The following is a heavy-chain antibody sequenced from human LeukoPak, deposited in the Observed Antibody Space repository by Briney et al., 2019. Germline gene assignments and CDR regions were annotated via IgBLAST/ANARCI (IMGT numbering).Heavy chain of an antibody. CDR3: ARVSGLEYSSSYAFDY. V-gene: IGHV1-69*13. Sequence: SVKVSCKASGGTFISYAISWVRQAPGQGLEWMGGIIPIFGTANYAQKFQGRVTITADESTSTAYMELSSLRSEDTAVYYCARVSGLEYSSSYAFDYWGQGTLVTVSS. J-gene: IGHJ4*02. D-gene: IGHD6-6*01. CDR1: GGTFISYA. CDR2: IIPIFGTA.